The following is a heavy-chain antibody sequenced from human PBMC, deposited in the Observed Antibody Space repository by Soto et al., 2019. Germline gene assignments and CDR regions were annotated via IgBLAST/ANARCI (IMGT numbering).Heavy chain of an antibody. CDR2: IYSGGST. D-gene: IGHD1-26*01. V-gene: IGHV3-53*01. CDR1: GFTVSSHY. J-gene: IGHJ4*02. CDR3: ASRPKWELGIDY. Sequence: EVQLVESGGGLIQPGGSLRLSCAASGFTVSSHYMSWVRQAPGKGLEWVSVIYSGGSTYYADSVKGRFTISRDNSKNTLYLQMNSLRAEDTAVYYCASRPKWELGIDYWGQGTLVTVSS.